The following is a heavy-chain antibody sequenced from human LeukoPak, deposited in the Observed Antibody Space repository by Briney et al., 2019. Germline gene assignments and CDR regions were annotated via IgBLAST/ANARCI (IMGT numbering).Heavy chain of an antibody. V-gene: IGHV4-31*03. CDR1: GGSVSSGSYY. Sequence: SETLSLTCTVSGGSVSSGSYYWSWIRQPPGKGLEWIGYIYYSGSTYYNPSLKSRVTISVDTSKNQFSLKLSSVTAADTAVYYCARYSSSWSYFDYWGQGTLVTVSS. J-gene: IGHJ4*02. D-gene: IGHD6-13*01. CDR3: ARYSSSWSYFDY. CDR2: IYYSGST.